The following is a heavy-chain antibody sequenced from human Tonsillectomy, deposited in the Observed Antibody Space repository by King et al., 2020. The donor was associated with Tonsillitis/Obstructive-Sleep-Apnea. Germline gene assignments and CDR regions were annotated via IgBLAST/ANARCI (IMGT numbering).Heavy chain of an antibody. Sequence: QLQESGPGLVQPSETLSLTRTVSGDSISSSRYYWGWIRQPPGKGLEWIVSMRYRENTLYNPSLKSRVTISVDTSKNHCSLEMTSVTAAYTAVYYCGGQGLWAPLGWGQGTLVTVLS. V-gene: IGHV4-39*01. CDR1: GDSISSSRYY. J-gene: IGHJ4*02. CDR3: GGQGLWAPLG. CDR2: MRYRENT. D-gene: IGHD2-21*01.